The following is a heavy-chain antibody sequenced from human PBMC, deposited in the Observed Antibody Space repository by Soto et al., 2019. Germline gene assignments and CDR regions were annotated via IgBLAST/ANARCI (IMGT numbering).Heavy chain of an antibody. V-gene: IGHV3-74*01. J-gene: IGHJ3*01. D-gene: IGHD2-21*02. CDR2: IHSDGNST. Sequence: EVQLVESEGGLVQPGGSLRLSCAASGFTFSYYWMHWVRQAPGQGLVWVSRIHSDGNSTTYADSVTGRFTISRDNAKNTLYLHMNSLRGEDTAVYYCARGDSGAFYLWGQGTMVTVSS. CDR3: ARGDSGAFYL. CDR1: GFTFSYYW.